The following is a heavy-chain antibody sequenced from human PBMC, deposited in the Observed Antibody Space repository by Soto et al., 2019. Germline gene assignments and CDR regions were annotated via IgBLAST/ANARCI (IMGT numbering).Heavy chain of an antibody. CDR3: ASHYDSSGYYYRGLDY. D-gene: IGHD3-22*01. CDR2: IIPIFGTA. Sequence: QVQLVQSGAEVKKPGSSVKVSCKASGGTFSNYAISWVRQAPGQGLEWMGGIIPIFGTADYAQKFQGRVTITADESTSTAYMELISLRSEDTAVYYCASHYDSSGYYYRGLDYWGQGTLVTVSS. J-gene: IGHJ4*02. CDR1: GGTFSNYA. V-gene: IGHV1-69*12.